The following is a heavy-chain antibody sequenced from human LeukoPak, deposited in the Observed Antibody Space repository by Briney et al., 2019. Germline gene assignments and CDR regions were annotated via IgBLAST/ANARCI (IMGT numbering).Heavy chain of an antibody. CDR1: GFTFSSYW. CDR2: IKQDGSEK. V-gene: IGHV3-7*01. CDR3: ARNPYSSSWYEYYYYYGMDV. D-gene: IGHD6-13*01. Sequence: PGGSLRLSCAASGFTFSSYWMSWVRQAPGKGLEWVANIKQDGSEKYYVDSVKGRFTISRDNAKNSLYLQMNSLRAEDTAVYYCARNPYSSSWYEYYYYYGMDVWGQGTTVTVSS. J-gene: IGHJ6*02.